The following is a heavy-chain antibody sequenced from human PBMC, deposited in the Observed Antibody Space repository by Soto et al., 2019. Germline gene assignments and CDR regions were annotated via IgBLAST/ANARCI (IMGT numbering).Heavy chain of an antibody. CDR2: ISGSGGST. Sequence: GGSLRLSCGASGFTFSSYAMSWVRQAPGKGLEWVSAISGSGGSTYYADSVKGRFTISRDNSKNTLYLQMNSLRAEDTAVYYCAKGGGLYYYYMDVWGKGTTVTVSS. CDR1: GFTFSSYA. CDR3: AKGGGLYYYYMDV. V-gene: IGHV3-23*01. J-gene: IGHJ6*03. D-gene: IGHD3-16*01.